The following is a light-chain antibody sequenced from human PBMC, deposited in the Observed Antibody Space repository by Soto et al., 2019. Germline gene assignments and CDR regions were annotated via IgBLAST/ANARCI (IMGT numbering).Light chain of an antibody. Sequence: DIQMTQSPSTXXASVGDRVTXXXXASQXISRWLAWYQQKPEKAPKLLISDASNLESGVPSRFSGSGSGTEFTLTISSLQPDDFATYYCQQYNTYWTFGQGTKVEIK. CDR2: DAS. CDR3: QQYNTYWT. V-gene: IGKV1-5*01. CDR1: QXISRW. J-gene: IGKJ1*01.